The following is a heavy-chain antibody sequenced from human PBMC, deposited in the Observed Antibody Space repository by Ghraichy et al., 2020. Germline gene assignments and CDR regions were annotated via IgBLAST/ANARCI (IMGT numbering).Heavy chain of an antibody. D-gene: IGHD1-26*01. J-gene: IGHJ4*02. V-gene: IGHV3-30-3*01. Sequence: GGSLRLSCAASGFTFSSYAMHWVRQAPGKGLEWVAVISYDGSNKYYADSVKGRFTISRDNSKNTLYLQMNSLRAEDTAVYYCARDLWAYSGSYSRSEGIDYWGQGTLVTVSS. CDR1: GFTFSSYA. CDR3: ARDLWAYSGSYSRSEGIDY. CDR2: ISYDGSNK.